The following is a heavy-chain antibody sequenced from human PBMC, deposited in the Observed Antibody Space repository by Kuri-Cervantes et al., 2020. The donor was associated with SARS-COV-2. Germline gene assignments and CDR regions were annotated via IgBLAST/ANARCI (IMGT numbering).Heavy chain of an antibody. CDR1: GFTFDDYG. CDR3: ARGDYGDYGDY. CDR2: IKQDGSEK. J-gene: IGHJ4*02. Sequence: GGSLRLSCAASGFTFDDYGMSWVRQAPGKGLEWVANIKQDGSEKYYVDSVKGRFTISRDNSKNTPYLQMNSLRAEDTAVYYCARGDYGDYGDYWGQGTLVTVSS. D-gene: IGHD4-17*01. V-gene: IGHV3-7*04.